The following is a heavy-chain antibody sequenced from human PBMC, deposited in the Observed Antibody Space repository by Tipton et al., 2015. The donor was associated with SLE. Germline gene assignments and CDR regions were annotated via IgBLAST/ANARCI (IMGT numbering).Heavy chain of an antibody. CDR2: RYYSGST. Sequence: LRLSCAVYGGSISSSSYYWGWIRQPPGKGLEWIGSRYYSGSTDYNPSLKSRATISEDTPKNQFSLRLSSVTAADTAVYYCARYPYDSNGNHYYYYFGMDVWGQGTTVTVSS. V-gene: IGHV4-39*07. CDR1: GGSISSSSYY. D-gene: IGHD3-22*01. CDR3: ARYPYDSNGNHYYYYFGMDV. J-gene: IGHJ6*02.